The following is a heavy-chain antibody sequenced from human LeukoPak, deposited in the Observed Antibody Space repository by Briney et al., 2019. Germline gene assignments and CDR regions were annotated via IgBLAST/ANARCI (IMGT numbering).Heavy chain of an antibody. Sequence: GESLKISCKGSGYSFTTSWIGWVRQMPGKGLEWMGIIYPGDSDTRYSPSFQGHVTISADKSISTAYLQWSSLKASDTAMYYCASGAYCGGDCYSGAFDIWGQGTMVTVSS. CDR3: ASGAYCGGDCYSGAFDI. CDR1: GYSFTTSW. D-gene: IGHD2-21*02. CDR2: IYPGDSDT. J-gene: IGHJ3*02. V-gene: IGHV5-51*01.